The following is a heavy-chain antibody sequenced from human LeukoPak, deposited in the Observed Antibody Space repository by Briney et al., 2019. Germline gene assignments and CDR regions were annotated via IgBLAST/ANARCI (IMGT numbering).Heavy chain of an antibody. D-gene: IGHD5-24*01. V-gene: IGHV4-59*01. J-gene: IGHJ4*02. Sequence: SETLSLTCTVSGGSISSYYWSWIRQPPGKGLEWIGYIYYSGSTNYNPSLKSRVTISVDTSKNQFSLKLSSVTAADTAVYYCARSRDGYNYIGDYWGQGTLVTVSS. CDR3: ARSRDGYNYIGDY. CDR2: IYYSGST. CDR1: GGSISSYY.